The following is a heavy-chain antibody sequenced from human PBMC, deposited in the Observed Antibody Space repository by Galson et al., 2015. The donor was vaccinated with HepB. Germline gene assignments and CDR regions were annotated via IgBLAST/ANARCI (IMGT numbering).Heavy chain of an antibody. CDR3: ATSLLGIQLWRPFDY. J-gene: IGHJ4*02. D-gene: IGHD5-18*01. Sequence: SLRPPCAAPGFTFSTYSMNWVRQAPGKGLEGVSYISSSSNTIYYADSVKGRFPISRDNTKNSLYLQMNSLRDEDTAVYYCATSLLGIQLWRPFDYWGQGTLVSVSS. V-gene: IGHV3-48*02. CDR2: ISSSSNTI. CDR1: GFTFSTYS.